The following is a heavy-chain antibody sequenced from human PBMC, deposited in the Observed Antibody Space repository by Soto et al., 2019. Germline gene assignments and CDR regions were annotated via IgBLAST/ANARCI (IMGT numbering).Heavy chain of an antibody. V-gene: IGHV3-15*01. CDR2: IKSKTDGGTT. CDR3: TTGRVVIPSDAFDI. CDR1: GFTFSNAW. D-gene: IGHD3-3*01. J-gene: IGHJ3*02. Sequence: EVQLVESGGGLVKPGGSLRLSCAASGFTFSNAWMSWVRQAPGKGLEWVGRIKSKTDGGTTDYAAPVKGRFTISRDDSKNTLYLQMNSLKTEDTAVYYCTTGRVVIPSDAFDIWGQGTMVTVSS.